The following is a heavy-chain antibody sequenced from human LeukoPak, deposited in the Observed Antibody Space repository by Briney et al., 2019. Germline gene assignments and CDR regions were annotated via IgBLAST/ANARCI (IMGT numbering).Heavy chain of an antibody. CDR3: ATVGCSSTGCYLTRNFFDY. Sequence: PGGSLRLSCTASGFNFGIYGMHWVRQAPGKGLEWVAVMWDDGTNEYYVESVKGRFTISRDNGKRTLYLQMNSLRAEDTAVYYCATVGCSSTGCYLTRNFFDYWGQGILVTVSS. CDR2: MWDDGTNE. V-gene: IGHV3-33*01. CDR1: GFNFGIYG. D-gene: IGHD2-2*01. J-gene: IGHJ4*02.